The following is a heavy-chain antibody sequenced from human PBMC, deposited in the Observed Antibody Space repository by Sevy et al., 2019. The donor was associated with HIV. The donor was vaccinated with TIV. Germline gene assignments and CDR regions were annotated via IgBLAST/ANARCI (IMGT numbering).Heavy chain of an antibody. V-gene: IGHV3-30-3*01. D-gene: IGHD3-10*01. J-gene: IGHJ6*02. CDR3: AKDSAPTVGGLPYGMDV. CDR1: GFPFSSYA. CDR2: IAYDGSNK. Sequence: AGSLRLSCSASGFPFSSYAIHWVHQAPGKALEWVSVIAYDGSNKYFADSVKGRFTISRDNSKNTLYLQMNSLKTEDTAVYYCAKDSAPTVGGLPYGMDVWGQGTTVTVSS.